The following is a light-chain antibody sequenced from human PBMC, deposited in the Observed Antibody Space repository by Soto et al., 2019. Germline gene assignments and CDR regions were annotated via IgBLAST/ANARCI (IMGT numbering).Light chain of an antibody. J-gene: IGKJ1*01. V-gene: IGKV3-15*01. CDR1: ESVRTS. CDR3: QQYGDWPRT. Sequence: EIVLTQSPATLSVSPGERATLSCRASESVRTSLAWYQQKPGRSPSLLMYGASNRATGIPARFSGSGSGTEFILTISSLQSEDFAIYYCQQYGDWPRTFGQGTKLEFK. CDR2: GAS.